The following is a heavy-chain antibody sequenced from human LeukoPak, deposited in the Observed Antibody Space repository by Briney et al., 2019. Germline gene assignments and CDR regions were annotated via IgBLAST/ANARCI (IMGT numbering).Heavy chain of an antibody. D-gene: IGHD1-14*01. CDR2: IYSGGST. J-gene: IGHJ3*02. V-gene: IGHV3-53*01. CDR3: AKSPPGHTFDI. CDR1: GFTFSDYY. Sequence: GGSLRLSCAASGFTFSDYYMSWIRQAPGKGLEWVSVIYSGGSTYYADSVKGRFTISRDNSKNTLYLQMNSLRAGDTAVYYCAKSPPGHTFDIWGQGTMVTVSS.